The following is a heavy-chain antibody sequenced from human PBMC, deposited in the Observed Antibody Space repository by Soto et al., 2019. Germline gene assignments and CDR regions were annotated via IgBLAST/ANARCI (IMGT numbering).Heavy chain of an antibody. Sequence: GVSLRLSCAASGFTFSSYWMSWVRQAPGKGLEWVANIKQDGSEKYYVDSVKGRFTISRDNAKNSLYLQMNSLRAEDTAVYYCARGSRNYYDSSGPGFWGQGTLVTVSS. CDR3: ARGSRNYYDSSGPGF. V-gene: IGHV3-7*01. D-gene: IGHD3-22*01. CDR1: GFTFSSYW. J-gene: IGHJ4*02. CDR2: IKQDGSEK.